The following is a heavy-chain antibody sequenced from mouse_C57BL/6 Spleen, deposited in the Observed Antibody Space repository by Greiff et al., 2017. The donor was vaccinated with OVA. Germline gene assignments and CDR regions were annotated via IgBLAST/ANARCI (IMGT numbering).Heavy chain of an antibody. CDR3: VRGSSHFDY. D-gene: IGHD1-1*01. CDR1: GFSFNTYA. J-gene: IGHJ2*01. CDR2: IRSKSNNYAT. V-gene: IGHV10-1*01. Sequence: EVQLVESGGGLVQPPGSLKLSCAASGFSFNTYAMNWVRQAPGKGLEWVARIRSKSNNYATYYADSVKDRFTISRDDSESMLYLQMNNLKTEDTAMYYCVRGSSHFDYWGQGTTLTVSS.